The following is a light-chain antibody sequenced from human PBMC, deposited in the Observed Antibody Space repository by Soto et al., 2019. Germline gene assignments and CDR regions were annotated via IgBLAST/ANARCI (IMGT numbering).Light chain of an antibody. J-gene: IGLJ2*01. CDR1: SSNLGSGFH. Sequence: QSVLTQPPSVSGAPGQRVTISCTGSSSNLGSGFHVQWYQQLPGTAPKLLIYYNDNRPSGVPDRFSGSKSGTSASLAITGLQADDEADYYCQSYDSSLSGHVVFGGGTKLTVL. CDR3: QSYDSSLSGHVV. V-gene: IGLV1-40*01. CDR2: YND.